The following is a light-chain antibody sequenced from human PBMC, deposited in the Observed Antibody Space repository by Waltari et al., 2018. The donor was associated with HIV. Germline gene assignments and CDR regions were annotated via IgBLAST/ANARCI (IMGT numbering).Light chain of an antibody. CDR1: DIGRKH. J-gene: IGLJ1*01. Sequence: SYVLTQPPSLSVAPGETARITCGGGDIGRKHVHWYQQKSGQAPLLVIYDCRLRPSANPARLSGSNSGNTATLTISRVEGADEADYYCQVWENSRDQSFGPGTRVTV. CDR2: DCR. CDR3: QVWENSRDQS. V-gene: IGLV3-21*01.